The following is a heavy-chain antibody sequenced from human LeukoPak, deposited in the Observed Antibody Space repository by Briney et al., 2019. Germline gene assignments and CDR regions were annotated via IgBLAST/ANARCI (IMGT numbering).Heavy chain of an antibody. CDR2: IKSKTDDGTT. Sequence: GGSLRLSCAASGFTFSSYWMSWVRQAPGKGLEWVGRIKSKTDDGTTDYAAPVKGRFTISRDDSKNTLYLQMNSLKTEDTAVYYCTTSSYDFWSGYSYPDYWGQGTLVTVSS. J-gene: IGHJ4*02. D-gene: IGHD3-3*01. CDR1: GFTFSSYW. CDR3: TTSSYDFWSGYSYPDY. V-gene: IGHV3-15*01.